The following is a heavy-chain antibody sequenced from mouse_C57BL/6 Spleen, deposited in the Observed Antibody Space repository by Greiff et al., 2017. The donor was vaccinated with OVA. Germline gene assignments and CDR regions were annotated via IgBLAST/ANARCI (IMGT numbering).Heavy chain of an antibody. V-gene: IGHV5-12*01. Sequence: DVHLVESGGGLVQPGGSLKLSCAASGFTFSDYYMYWVRQTPEKRLEWVAYISNGGGSTYYPDTVKGRFTISRDNAKNTLYLQMSRLKSEDTAMYYCAREGGTPFAYWGQGTLVTVSA. CDR1: GFTFSDYY. D-gene: IGHD3-3*01. J-gene: IGHJ3*01. CDR3: AREGGTPFAY. CDR2: ISNGGGST.